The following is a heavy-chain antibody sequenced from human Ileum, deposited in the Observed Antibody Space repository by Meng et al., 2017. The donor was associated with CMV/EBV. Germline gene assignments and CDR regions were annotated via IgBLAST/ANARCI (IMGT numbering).Heavy chain of an antibody. D-gene: IGHD2-2*01. V-gene: IGHV1-8*03. CDR2: MNPNSGNS. CDR1: GYTLSSYE. CDR3: ARGYCSSTSCPSDYYFYYGMDA. J-gene: IGHJ6*02. Sequence: SVPVSRLACGYTLSSYEIHWVRQATGQGLEWMGWMNPNSGNSGYAQKFQGRVTTTRNTSISTAYMELSSLRSEDTAVYYCARGYCSSTSCPSDYYFYYGMDAWGQGTTVTVSS.